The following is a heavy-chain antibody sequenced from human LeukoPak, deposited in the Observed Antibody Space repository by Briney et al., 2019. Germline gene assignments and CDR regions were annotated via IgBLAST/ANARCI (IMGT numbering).Heavy chain of an antibody. Sequence: PGGSLRLSCAASGFTFNNYAMHWVRQAPGKGLEWVAVISYDGSNTYYADSVKGRFAISRDNSKNRLYLQMNSLRTEDTAVYSCARDPYYYEMEYLFDQWGQGTLVTVSS. V-gene: IGHV3-30*09. J-gene: IGHJ4*02. D-gene: IGHD3-22*01. CDR2: ISYDGSNT. CDR1: GFTFNNYA. CDR3: ARDPYYYEMEYLFDQ.